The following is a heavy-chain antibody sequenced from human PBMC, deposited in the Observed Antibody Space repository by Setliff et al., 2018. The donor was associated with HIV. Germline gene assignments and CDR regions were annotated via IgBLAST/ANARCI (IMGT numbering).Heavy chain of an antibody. CDR3: AREKFENGDYEFVSTFDS. Sequence: PGGSLRLSCTASGFTFSDYWMHWVRRGPGRGLEWVSRIGRDGTVANYADSVKGRFTISRDNGKKSLYLQMDSLRDEDTAVYYCAREKFENGDYEFVSTFDSWGQGTLVTV. V-gene: IGHV3-74*01. CDR2: IGRDGTVA. CDR1: GFTFSDYW. J-gene: IGHJ4*02. D-gene: IGHD4-17*01.